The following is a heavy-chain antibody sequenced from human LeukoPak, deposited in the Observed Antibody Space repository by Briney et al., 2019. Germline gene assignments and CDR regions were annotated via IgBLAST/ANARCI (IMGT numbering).Heavy chain of an antibody. J-gene: IGHJ4*02. V-gene: IGHV5-51*01. CDR1: GYSFTRYW. Sequence: KGGESLKISCKGSGYSFTRYWIGWVRQMPGKGLEWMGIIYPGDSDTSYSPSFQGQVTISVDRSITTAYLQWSSLKASDTAMYYCARRVGRLVPPDYWGQGTLVTVSS. D-gene: IGHD3-9*01. CDR2: IYPGDSDT. CDR3: ARRVGRLVPPDY.